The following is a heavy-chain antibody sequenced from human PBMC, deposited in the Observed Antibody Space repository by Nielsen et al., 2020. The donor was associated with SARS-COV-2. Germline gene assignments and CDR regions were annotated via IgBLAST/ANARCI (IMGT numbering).Heavy chain of an antibody. D-gene: IGHD5-12*01. CDR1: GFTFSSYW. J-gene: IGHJ4*02. CDR3: ARGRAYGGSLYFDY. CDR2: INSDGSST. V-gene: IGHV3-74*01. Sequence: GESLKISCAASGFTFSSYWMHWVRQAPGKGLVWVSRINSDGSSTSYADSVKGRFTISRDNAKNSLYLQMNSLRAEDTAVYYCARGRAYGGSLYFDYWGQGTLVTVSS.